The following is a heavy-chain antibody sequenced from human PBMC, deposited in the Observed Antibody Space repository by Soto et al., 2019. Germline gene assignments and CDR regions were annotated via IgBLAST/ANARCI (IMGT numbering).Heavy chain of an antibody. J-gene: IGHJ4*02. D-gene: IGHD1-26*01. CDR2: IYPGDSDT. Sequence: GESLKISCNGSGYIFTSYWIGWGRQMPGKGLEWMGIIYPGDSDTKYSPSFQGQVTISADKSISTAYLQWSSLKASDSAMYYCARIVGATPESFDYWGQGTLVTVSS. CDR3: ARIVGATPESFDY. V-gene: IGHV5-51*01. CDR1: GYIFTSYW.